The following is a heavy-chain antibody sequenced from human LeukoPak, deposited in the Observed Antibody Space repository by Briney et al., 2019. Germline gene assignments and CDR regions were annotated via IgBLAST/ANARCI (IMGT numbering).Heavy chain of an antibody. CDR3: AKDRCSNGIGCYYYYMDV. D-gene: IGHD2-8*01. CDR2: IQNDGSNE. J-gene: IGHJ6*03. CDR1: GFTFSSYG. Sequence: GGSLRLSCAASGFTFSSYGMHWVRQAPGKGLEWVAYIQNDGSNEQYADSVKGRFSISRDSSKNILYLQMNSLRAEDTAVYYSAKDRCSNGIGCYYYYMDVWGKGTTVTISS. V-gene: IGHV3-30*02.